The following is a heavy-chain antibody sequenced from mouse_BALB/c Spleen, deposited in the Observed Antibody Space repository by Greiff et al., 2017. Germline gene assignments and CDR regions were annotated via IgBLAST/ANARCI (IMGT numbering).Heavy chain of an antibody. CDR2: ISNGGGST. D-gene: IGHD2-14*01. Sequence: EVQLVESGGGLVQPGGSLKLSCAASGFTFSSYTMSWVRQTPEKRLEWVAYISNGGGSTYYPDTVKGRFTISRDNAKNTLYLQMSSLKSEDTAMYYCARHYYRYDAAYWGQGTLVTVSA. J-gene: IGHJ3*01. CDR1: GFTFSSYT. V-gene: IGHV5-12-2*01. CDR3: ARHYYRYDAAY.